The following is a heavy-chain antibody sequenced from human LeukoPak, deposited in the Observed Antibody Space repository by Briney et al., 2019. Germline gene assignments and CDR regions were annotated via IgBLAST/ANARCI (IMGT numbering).Heavy chain of an antibody. D-gene: IGHD3-3*01. J-gene: IGHJ4*02. V-gene: IGHV4-31*03. Sequence: PSQTLSLTCSVSGGSISSGGNYWSWIRQHPGKGLEWIGYIYYSGSTYYNPSLKSRVTISVDTSKNQFSLKLSSVTAADTAVYYCARVGTNYDFWSGYATLYFDYWGQGTLVIVSS. CDR1: GGSISSGGNY. CDR2: IYYSGST. CDR3: ARVGTNYDFWSGYATLYFDY.